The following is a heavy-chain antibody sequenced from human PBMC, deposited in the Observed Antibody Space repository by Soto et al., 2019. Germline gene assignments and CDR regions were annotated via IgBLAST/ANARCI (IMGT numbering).Heavy chain of an antibody. CDR3: ARVPPRGRPKAGWFDP. CDR2: IIPIFGTA. V-gene: IGHV1-69*01. D-gene: IGHD6-19*01. Sequence: QVQLVQSGAEVKKPGSSVKVSCKASGGTFSSYAISWVRQAPGQGLECMGGIIPIFGTANYAQKFQGRVTITADESTSTAYRKLSSLRSEDTAVYYCARVPPRGRPKAGWFDPWGQGTLVTVSS. CDR1: GGTFSSYA. J-gene: IGHJ5*02.